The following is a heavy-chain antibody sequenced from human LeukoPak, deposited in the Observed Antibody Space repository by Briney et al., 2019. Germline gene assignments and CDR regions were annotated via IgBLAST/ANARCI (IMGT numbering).Heavy chain of an antibody. Sequence: GGSLRLSCAASGFTVSSSYMSWVRQGPRKELEWISVIYSGGSTYYADPVRGRFTASRDNSKNTLYLQMNSLRAVDTAVYYCARAPGPRAAADYWGQGTLVTVSS. CDR1: GFTVSSSY. V-gene: IGHV3-53*01. CDR3: ARAPGPRAAADY. J-gene: IGHJ4*02. D-gene: IGHD6-13*01. CDR2: IYSGGST.